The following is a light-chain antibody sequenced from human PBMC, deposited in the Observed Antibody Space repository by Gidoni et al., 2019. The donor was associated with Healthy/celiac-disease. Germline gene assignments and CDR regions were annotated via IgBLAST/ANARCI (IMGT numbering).Light chain of an antibody. CDR1: QSVSSSH. J-gene: IGKJ5*01. CDR3: QQYGSSPPVT. CDR2: GAS. Sequence: EIVLTQSPGTLSWSPGERATLSCRASQSVSSSHLAGYQQKPGQAPRRLIYGASSRATGIPGMFSGSGSGTDFTLTISRLEPEDFAVYYCQQYGSSPPVTFGQGTRLEIK. V-gene: IGKV3-20*01.